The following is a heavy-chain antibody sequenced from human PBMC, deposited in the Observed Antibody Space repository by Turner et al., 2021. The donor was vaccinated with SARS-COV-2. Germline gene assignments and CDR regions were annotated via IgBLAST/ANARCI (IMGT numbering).Heavy chain of an antibody. J-gene: IGHJ5*02. CDR2: ISSSSSYI. CDR1: GFTFNSYT. CDR3: ARGTYYYDSSVYSGTNWFDP. Sequence: EVQLVESGGGLVKPGGSLRLSCAASGFTFNSYTRYWVRQAPGKGLGWVSSISSSSSYIYYADSVKGRFTISRDNAKNSLYLQMNSLRAEDTAVYYCARGTYYYDSSVYSGTNWFDPWGQGTLVTVSS. D-gene: IGHD3-22*01. V-gene: IGHV3-21*01.